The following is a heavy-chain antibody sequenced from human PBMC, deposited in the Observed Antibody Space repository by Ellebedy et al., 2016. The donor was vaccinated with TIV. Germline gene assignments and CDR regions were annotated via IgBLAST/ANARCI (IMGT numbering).Heavy chain of an antibody. Sequence: GGSLRLSXAASGFTFSTYDMNWVRQAPGKGLEWVSYISNSGSTVYYADSVKGRFTISRDNVKNSLYLQMNSLRDEDSAVYYCVRDRSTGYYFDFWGQGTLVTVSS. CDR2: ISNSGSTV. CDR3: VRDRSTGYYFDF. CDR1: GFTFSTYD. J-gene: IGHJ4*02. D-gene: IGHD6-13*01. V-gene: IGHV3-48*02.